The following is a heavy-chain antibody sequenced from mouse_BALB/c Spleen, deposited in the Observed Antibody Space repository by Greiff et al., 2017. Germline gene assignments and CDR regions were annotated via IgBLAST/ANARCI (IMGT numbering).Heavy chain of an antibody. V-gene: IGHV1S135*01. CDR2: IDPFNGGT. Sequence: LVESGPELMKPGASVKISCKASGYSFTSYYMHWVKQSHGKSLEWIGYIDPFNGGTSYNQKFKGKATLTVDKSSSTAYMHLSSLTSEDSAVYYCARVGTDWYFDVWGAGTTVTVSS. D-gene: IGHD4-1*01. CDR3: ARVGTDWYFDV. J-gene: IGHJ1*01. CDR1: GYSFTSYY.